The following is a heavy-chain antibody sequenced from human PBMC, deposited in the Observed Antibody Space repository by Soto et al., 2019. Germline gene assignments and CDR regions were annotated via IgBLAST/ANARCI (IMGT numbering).Heavy chain of an antibody. D-gene: IGHD2-2*01. J-gene: IGHJ5*02. CDR3: ARAIIVVGLNWFDP. CDR2: INAGNGNT. V-gene: IGHV1-3*01. Sequence: QVQLVQSGAEVKKPGASVKVSCKASGYTFTSYAMHWVRQAPGQRLEWMGWINAGNGNTKYSQKFQGRVTITRDASASTAYMELSSLRSEDTAVYYCARAIIVVGLNWFDPWGQGTLVTVSS. CDR1: GYTFTSYA.